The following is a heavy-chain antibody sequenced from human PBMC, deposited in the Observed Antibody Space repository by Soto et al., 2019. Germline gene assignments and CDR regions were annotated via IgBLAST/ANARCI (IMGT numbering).Heavy chain of an antibody. CDR3: ASGHYDTSDYYPFFVY. CDR1: GGTFSTYA. V-gene: IGHV1-69*14. Sequence: QVQLVQSGAEVKKPGSSVKVSCKASGGTFSTYAINWVRQAPGQGLEWMGGIIPIFGTANYAQKFQGRVTITADKSTSTAYMELSSLRSDDTDVYYCASGHYDTSDYYPFFVYWGQGTLVTVSS. D-gene: IGHD3-22*01. J-gene: IGHJ4*02. CDR2: IIPIFGTA.